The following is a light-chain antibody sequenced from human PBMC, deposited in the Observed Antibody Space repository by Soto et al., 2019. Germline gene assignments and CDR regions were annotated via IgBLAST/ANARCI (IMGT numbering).Light chain of an antibody. CDR1: SANIGAAYN. CDR2: GNN. Sequence: QSVLTQPPSVSGAPGQRVTISCTGSSANIGAAYNVDWYQQLPGTAPKLLIYGNNNRPSGVPARSSGSKSGTSASLAIAGLQAEDEGDYYCQSYDSSLSGYVFGTGTKVPS. V-gene: IGLV1-40*01. J-gene: IGLJ1*01. CDR3: QSYDSSLSGYV.